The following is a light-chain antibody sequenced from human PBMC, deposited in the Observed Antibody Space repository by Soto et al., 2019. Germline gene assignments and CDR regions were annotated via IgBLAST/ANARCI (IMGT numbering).Light chain of an antibody. CDR1: QSISSW. J-gene: IGKJ1*01. CDR3: QQYNSYPWT. Sequence: DIQMTQSPSTLSASVGDRVPITCRASQSISSWLAWYQQKPGKAPKLLIYDASSLESGVPSRFSGSGSGTEFTLTISSLQPDDLATYYCQQYNSYPWTFGLGTKVDIK. V-gene: IGKV1-5*01. CDR2: DAS.